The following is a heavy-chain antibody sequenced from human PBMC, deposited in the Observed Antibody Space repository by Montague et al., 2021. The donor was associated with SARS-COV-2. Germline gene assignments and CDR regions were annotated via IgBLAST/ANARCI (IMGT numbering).Heavy chain of an antibody. V-gene: IGHV4-39*01. CDR3: ARHRNYGDHSLDNWFHP. CDR1: GDSTSCPNCY. Sequence: SETLSLPCTVSGDSTSCPNCYWGWIRQPPGKGLDWIGTIYNSGTTYYNPSLKSRLTISIDTSKNQFSLKLPSVTAADTAAYYCARHRNYGDHSLDNWFHPWGQGTLVTVSS. D-gene: IGHD4-17*01. CDR2: IYNSGTT. J-gene: IGHJ5*02.